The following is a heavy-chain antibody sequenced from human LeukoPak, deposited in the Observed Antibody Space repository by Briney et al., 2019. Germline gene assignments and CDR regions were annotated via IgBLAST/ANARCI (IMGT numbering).Heavy chain of an antibody. CDR1: GFNFQDYT. D-gene: IGHD6-13*01. J-gene: IGHJ4*02. Sequence: AGGSLRLSCAASGFNFQDYTMHWVRQAPGKGLEWVSLINWDGGRTYYADSVKGRLAISRDNSKNSLYLQMNSLRTEDTALYYCVRGSSSWPSLFDYWGQGTLVTVSS. CDR3: VRGSSSWPSLFDY. V-gene: IGHV3-43*01. CDR2: INWDGGRT.